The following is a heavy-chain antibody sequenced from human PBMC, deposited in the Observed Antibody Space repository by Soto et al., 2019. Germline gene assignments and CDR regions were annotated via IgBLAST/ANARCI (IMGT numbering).Heavy chain of an antibody. D-gene: IGHD4-17*01. Sequence: EVQLVESGGGLVRPGGSLRLSCAASGFTFSRYDIHWVRQATGKGLEWVSAIGSAGDTHYAGSVKGRFTISRENAKTSSYLQKNRPKAEGPAVYLWSRPDHGGHPFGPWGQGNLVTVSS. J-gene: IGHJ5*02. CDR3: SRPDHGGHPFGP. CDR1: GFTFSRYD. CDR2: IGSAGDT. V-gene: IGHV3-13*01.